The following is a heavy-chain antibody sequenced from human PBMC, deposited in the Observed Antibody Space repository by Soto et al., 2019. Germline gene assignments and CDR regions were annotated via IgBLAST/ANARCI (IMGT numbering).Heavy chain of an antibody. CDR1: GYTFTSYD. Sequence: ASVKVSCKASGYTFTSYDINWVRQATGQGLEWMGWMNPNSGNTGYAQKFQGRVTMTRNTSISTAYMELSSLRSEDTAVYYCAREEGYYYGMDVWGQGTTVTVSS. CDR2: MNPNSGNT. J-gene: IGHJ6*02. CDR3: AREEGYYYGMDV. V-gene: IGHV1-8*01.